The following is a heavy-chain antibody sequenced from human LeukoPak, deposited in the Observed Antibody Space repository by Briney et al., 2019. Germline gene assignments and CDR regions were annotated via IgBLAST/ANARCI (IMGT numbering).Heavy chain of an antibody. CDR2: IYYSGST. CDR1: GGSISSYY. J-gene: IGHJ4*02. Sequence: SETLSLTCTVSGGSISSYYWSWIRQPPGRGLEWIGYIYYSGSTNYNPSLKSRVTMSVDTSKNQFSLKLSSVTAADTAVYHCATMPLGGGYRFDYWGQGTLVTVSS. D-gene: IGHD5-12*01. V-gene: IGHV4-59*01. CDR3: ATMPLGGGYRFDY.